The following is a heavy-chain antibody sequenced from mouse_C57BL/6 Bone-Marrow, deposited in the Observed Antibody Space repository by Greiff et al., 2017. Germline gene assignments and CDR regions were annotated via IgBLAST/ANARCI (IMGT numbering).Heavy chain of an antibody. V-gene: IGHV1-63*01. CDR1: GYTFTNYW. CDR3: ARGVPYYAMDY. J-gene: IGHJ4*01. Sequence: VQLQESGAELVRPGTSVKMSCKASGYTFTNYWIGWAKQRPGHGLEWIGDIYPGGGYTNYNEKLKGKATLTADKSSSPAYMQFSSLTSEDSAIYYCARGVPYYAMDYWGQGTSVTVSS. CDR2: IYPGGGYT.